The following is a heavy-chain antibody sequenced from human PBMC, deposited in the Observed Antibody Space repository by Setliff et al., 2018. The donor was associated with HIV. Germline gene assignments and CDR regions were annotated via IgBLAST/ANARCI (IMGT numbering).Heavy chain of an antibody. CDR3: ARGRNYDTSGWSAVDY. D-gene: IGHD3-22*01. J-gene: IGHJ4*02. CDR1: GGTFSSYP. V-gene: IGHV1-69*01. CDR2: IIPIFGTT. Sequence: VKVSCKASGGTFSSYPISWVRQAPGQGLEWMGGIIPIFGTTHYAQKFQGRVTVTADESTSTAYMQLSSLRSDDTAVYYCARGRNYDTSGWSAVDYWGQGTLVTVSS.